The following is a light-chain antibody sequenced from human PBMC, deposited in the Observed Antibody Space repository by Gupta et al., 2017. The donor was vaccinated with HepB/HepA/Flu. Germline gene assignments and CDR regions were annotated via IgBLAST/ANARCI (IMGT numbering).Light chain of an antibody. Sequence: QLTPSPSSLSACVGDRVTITCLESQAIRNELGWYQQKPGKAPKRLIYSASSLQSGVPARFSASGSGTDFTLTISILQPEDFATYYCPQYNSYPLTFGGGTRLEIK. CDR2: SAS. CDR3: PQYNSYPLT. V-gene: IGKV1-17*01. J-gene: IGKJ4*01. CDR1: QAIRNE.